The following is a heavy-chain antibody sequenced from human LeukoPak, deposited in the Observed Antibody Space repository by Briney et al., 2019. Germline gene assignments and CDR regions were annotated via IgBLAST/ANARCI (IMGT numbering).Heavy chain of an antibody. Sequence: GGSLRLSCAASGFTFSSYSMNWVRQAPGKGLEWVSSISSSSSYIYYADSVKGRFTISRDNAKNSLYLQMNSLRAEDTAVYYCARDLLWFGELSRPDYFDYWGQGTLVTVSS. CDR2: ISSSSSYI. V-gene: IGHV3-21*01. CDR1: GFTFSSYS. D-gene: IGHD3-10*01. CDR3: ARDLLWFGELSRPDYFDY. J-gene: IGHJ4*02.